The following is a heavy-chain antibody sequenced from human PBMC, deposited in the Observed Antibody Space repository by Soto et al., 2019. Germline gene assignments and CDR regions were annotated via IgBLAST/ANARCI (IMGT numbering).Heavy chain of an antibody. V-gene: IGHV3-48*02. J-gene: IGHJ6*02. CDR3: ARIRGYGYYYYGMDV. D-gene: IGHD5-12*01. CDR2: ISSSSSTI. CDR1: GFTFSSYS. Sequence: GGSLRLSCAASGFTFSSYSMNWVRQAPGKGLEWVSYISSSSSTIYYADSVKGRITITRDNAKNSLYLQMNSLRDDDMAVYYCARIRGYGYYYYGMDVWGQGTTVTVSS.